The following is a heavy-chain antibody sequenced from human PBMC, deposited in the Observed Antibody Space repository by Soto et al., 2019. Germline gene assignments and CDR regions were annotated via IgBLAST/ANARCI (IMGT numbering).Heavy chain of an antibody. CDR1: GGSSSGYY. Sequence: PSETLSLTCAVYGGSSSGYYWSWIRQPPGKGLEWIGEINHSGSTNYNPSLKSRVTISVDTSKNQFSLKLSSVTAADTAVYYCASRTRPDYDYIWGSYRVRWGQGTLVTVSS. CDR2: INHSGST. V-gene: IGHV4-34*01. J-gene: IGHJ4*02. D-gene: IGHD3-16*02. CDR3: ASRTRPDYDYIWGSYRVR.